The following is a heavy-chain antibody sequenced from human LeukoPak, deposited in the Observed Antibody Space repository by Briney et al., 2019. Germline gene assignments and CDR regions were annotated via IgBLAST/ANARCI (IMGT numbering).Heavy chain of an antibody. D-gene: IGHD1-26*01. CDR3: SRDLRGADDY. CDR1: GFTFSSYG. J-gene: IGHJ4*02. V-gene: IGHV3-30*03. CDR2: ISYDGSNR. Sequence: GRSLRLSCAASGFTFSSYGMHWVRQAPGKGLEWVAVISYDGSNRYYADSVKGRFTISRDTSKNTLYLQMNSLRAEDTAVYYCSRDLRGADDYWGQGTLVTVSS.